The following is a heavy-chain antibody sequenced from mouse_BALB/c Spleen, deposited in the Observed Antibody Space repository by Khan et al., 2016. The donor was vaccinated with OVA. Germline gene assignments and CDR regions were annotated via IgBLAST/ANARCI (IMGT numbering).Heavy chain of an antibody. Sequence: VQLMESGAELVKPGASVRLSCKASGYTFTSYYLYWVKQRPGHGLEWLGDINPSNGGTNFNENFTTKATLTVDKYSSTAYMQLSSLTSEDSACYDCTRAGYGAGAYWGQGTLVTVSA. V-gene: IGHV1S81*02. D-gene: IGHD1-1*02. CDR2: INPSNGGT. J-gene: IGHJ3*01. CDR3: TRAGYGAGAY. CDR1: GYTFTSYY.